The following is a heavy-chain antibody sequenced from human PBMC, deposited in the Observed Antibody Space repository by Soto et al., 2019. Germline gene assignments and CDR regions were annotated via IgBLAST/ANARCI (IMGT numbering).Heavy chain of an antibody. CDR2: IKSKTDGGTT. Sequence: PGGSLRLSCAASGFTFSNAWMSWVRQAQGKGLEWVGSIKSKTDGGTTDYAAPVKGRFTISRDDSKNTLYLQMNSLKTEDTAVYYXTTGVSYYVYYYYGMDVWGQGTTVTVSS. J-gene: IGHJ6*02. D-gene: IGHD1-26*01. CDR3: TTGVSYYVYYYYGMDV. CDR1: GFTFSNAW. V-gene: IGHV3-15*01.